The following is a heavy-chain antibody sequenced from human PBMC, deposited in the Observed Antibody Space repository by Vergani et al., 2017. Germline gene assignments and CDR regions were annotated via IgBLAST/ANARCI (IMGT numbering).Heavy chain of an antibody. J-gene: IGHJ6*03. D-gene: IGHD2/OR15-2a*01. CDR3: ARFYCLGMSCAGTDFFYHIDV. V-gene: IGHV5-51*03. CDR2: IYPGNSET. CDR1: GYSFSRNW. Sequence: EVQLEQSGAAVKKPGESLEISCKGSGYSFSRNWIAWVRERPGQGLEWMGMIYPGNSETRNNPSFRGQVTMSVDKSISTAYLQWSSLKASDSAMYYCARFYCLGMSCAGTDFFYHIDVWGKGTTVTVS.